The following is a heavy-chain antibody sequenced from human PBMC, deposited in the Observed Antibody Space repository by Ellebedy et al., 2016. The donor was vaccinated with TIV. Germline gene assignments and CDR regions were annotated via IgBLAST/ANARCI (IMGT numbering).Heavy chain of an antibody. Sequence: GESLKISCEVSGFTVRSKYMNWVRQAPGKGLEWVSVIFSVGDTYYADSVKGRFTVSRDNSQNTLYLQMTSLRVDDTAVYYCATDPDGVYGDTSAYWGRGTLVTVSS. CDR1: GFTVRSKY. CDR2: IFSVGDT. CDR3: ATDPDGVYGDTSAY. J-gene: IGHJ4*02. V-gene: IGHV3-53*01. D-gene: IGHD4-17*01.